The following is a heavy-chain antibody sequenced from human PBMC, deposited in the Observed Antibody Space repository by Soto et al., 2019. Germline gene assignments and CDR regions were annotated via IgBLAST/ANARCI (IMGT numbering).Heavy chain of an antibody. V-gene: IGHV4-61*01. D-gene: IGHD3-3*01. CDR2: IYYSGST. CDR3: ARWFDFWRGYYDY. Sequence: SETLSLTCTVSGGSVSSGSYYWSWIRQPPGKGLEWIGYIYYSGSTSYNPSLKSRVTISVDTSKNQFSLKLSSVTAADTAVYYCARWFDFWRGYYDYWGQGTLVTVSS. CDR1: GGSVSSGSYY. J-gene: IGHJ4*02.